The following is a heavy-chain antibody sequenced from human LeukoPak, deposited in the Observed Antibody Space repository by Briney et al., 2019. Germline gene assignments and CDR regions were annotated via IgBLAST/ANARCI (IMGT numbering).Heavy chain of an antibody. CDR2: INPNSGGT. D-gene: IGHD3-10*01. CDR3: AREKGPMVRGVHLNWFDP. Sequence: GASVKVSCKASGYTFTGYYMHWVRQAPGQGLEWMGWINPNSGGTNYAQKFQGRVTMTRDTSISTAYMELSRLRSDDTAVYYCAREKGPMVRGVHLNWFDPWGQGTLVTVSS. J-gene: IGHJ5*02. CDR1: GYTFTGYY. V-gene: IGHV1-2*02.